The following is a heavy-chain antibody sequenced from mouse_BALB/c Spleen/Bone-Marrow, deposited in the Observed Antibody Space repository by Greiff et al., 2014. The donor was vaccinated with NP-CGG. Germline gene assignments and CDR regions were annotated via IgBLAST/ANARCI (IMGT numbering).Heavy chain of an antibody. CDR2: ISNGGGST. Sequence: EVHLVESGGGLVQPGGSLKLSCAASGFTFSSYTMSWVRQTPEKRLEWVAYISNGGGSTYYPDTVKGRFTISRDNAKNTLYLQTSSLKSEDTAMYYCARRVWSRGGDYWGQGTSVTVSS. CDR3: ARRVWSRGGDY. V-gene: IGHV5-12-2*01. CDR1: GFTFSSYT. J-gene: IGHJ4*01. D-gene: IGHD2-10*02.